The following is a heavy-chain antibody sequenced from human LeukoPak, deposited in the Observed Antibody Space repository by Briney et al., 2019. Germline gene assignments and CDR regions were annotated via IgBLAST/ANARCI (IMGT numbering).Heavy chain of an antibody. Sequence: SETLSLTCTVSGGSISSYYWGWLRQPPEKGLEWIGAVYYTGSTFYNPSLKSRVTMSVDTSKIQFSLKLSSVTAADTAVYYCARLRRTSIFGWGQGTLVTVPS. CDR1: GGSISSYY. J-gene: IGHJ4*02. V-gene: IGHV4-59*04. D-gene: IGHD3-3*01. CDR2: VYYTGST. CDR3: ARLRRTSIFG.